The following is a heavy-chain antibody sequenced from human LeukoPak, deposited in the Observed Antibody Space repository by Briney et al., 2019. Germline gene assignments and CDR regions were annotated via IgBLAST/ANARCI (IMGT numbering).Heavy chain of an antibody. Sequence: PSETLSLTCTVSGGSISSSSHYWGWIRQPPGKGLEWIGSIYYSGSTNYSPSLRSRVTMSIDKSNNQFSLNLNSVTAADTAVYYCAKSGDYLWDYWGQGTLVTVSS. D-gene: IGHD3-16*01. CDR2: IYYSGST. CDR3: AKSGDYLWDY. V-gene: IGHV4-39*07. J-gene: IGHJ4*02. CDR1: GGSISSSSHY.